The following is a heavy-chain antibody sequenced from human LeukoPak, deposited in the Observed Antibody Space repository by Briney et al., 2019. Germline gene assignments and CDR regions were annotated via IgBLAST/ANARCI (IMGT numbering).Heavy chain of an antibody. V-gene: IGHV4-34*01. CDR1: GGSFSGYY. CDR3: ASGTYDSSGYYYVRRARFDY. J-gene: IGHJ4*02. Sequence: TSETLSLTCAVYGGSFSGYYWSWIRQPPGKGLEWIGEINHSGSTNYNPSLKSRVTISVDTSKNQLSLKLSSVTAADTAVYYCASGTYDSSGYYYVRRARFDYWGQGTLVTVSS. D-gene: IGHD3-22*01. CDR2: INHSGST.